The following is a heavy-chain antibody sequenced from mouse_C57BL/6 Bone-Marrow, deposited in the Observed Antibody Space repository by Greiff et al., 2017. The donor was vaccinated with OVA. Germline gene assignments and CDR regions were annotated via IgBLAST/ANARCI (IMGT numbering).Heavy chain of an antibody. Sequence: QVHVKQSGAELARPGASVKLSCKASGYTFTSYGISWVKQRTGQGLEWIGEIYPSSGNTYYNEKFKGKATLTADKSSSTAYMELRSLTSEDSAVYFCARRGVVAPYAMDYWGQGTSVTVSS. D-gene: IGHD1-1*01. CDR1: GYTFTSYG. CDR3: ARRGVVAPYAMDY. J-gene: IGHJ4*01. V-gene: IGHV1-81*01. CDR2: IYPSSGNT.